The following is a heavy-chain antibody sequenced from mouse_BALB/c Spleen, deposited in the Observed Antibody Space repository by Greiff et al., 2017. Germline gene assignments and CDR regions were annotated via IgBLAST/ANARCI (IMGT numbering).Heavy chain of an antibody. CDR2: ISYSGST. Sequence: EVQLQQSGPGLVKPSQSLSLTCTVTGYSITSDYAWNWIRQFPGNKLEWMGYISYSGSTSYNPSLKSRISITRDTSKNQFFLQLNSVTTEDTATYDCARYGITTRDMDYWGQGTSVTVSS. CDR3: ARYGITTRDMDY. J-gene: IGHJ4*01. CDR1: GYSITSDYA. D-gene: IGHD1-1*01. V-gene: IGHV3-2*02.